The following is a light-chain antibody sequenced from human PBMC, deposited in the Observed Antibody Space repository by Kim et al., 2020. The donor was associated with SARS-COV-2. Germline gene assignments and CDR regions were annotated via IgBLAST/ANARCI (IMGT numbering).Light chain of an antibody. CDR1: NIGSKS. J-gene: IGLJ3*02. CDR3: QVWDSSSDHRV. CDR2: YDS. Sequence: APGKRARIPCWGNNIGSKSGHWYQQKPGQAPVLVIYYDSDRPSGIPERFSGSNSGNTATLTISRVEAGDEADYYCQVWDSSSDHRVFGGGTKLTVL. V-gene: IGLV3-21*04.